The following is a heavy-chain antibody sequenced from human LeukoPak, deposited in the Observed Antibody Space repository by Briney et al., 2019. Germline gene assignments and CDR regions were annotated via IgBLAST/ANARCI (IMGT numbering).Heavy chain of an antibody. CDR2: ISASGP. V-gene: IGHV3-23*01. J-gene: IGHJ4*02. CDR3: ANHLACRSHNCPSFDE. Sequence: GGPLRLSCAASGFTFSRLAMTWVRQAPGKGLEWVATISASGPYYADAVKGRFTISRDNAKTSLYLQMNSLRAEDTAVYYCANHLACRSHNCPSFDEWGQGTLVTVSS. CDR1: GFTFSRLA. D-gene: IGHD2-2*01.